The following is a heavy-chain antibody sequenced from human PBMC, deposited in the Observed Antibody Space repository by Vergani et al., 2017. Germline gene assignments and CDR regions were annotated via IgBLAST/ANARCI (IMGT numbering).Heavy chain of an antibody. Sequence: EVQLLESGGDLVQPGGSLRLSCAASGFTFTHYAMNWVRQAPGKGLEWFSGISGSGGSTYYAGSVKGRFTISRYSSKNTLYLQMNSLSAGDTAVYYGAKAKARNSGYDYLYYYHAMHV. CDR3: AKAKARNSGYDYLYYYHAMHV. V-gene: IGHV3-23*01. CDR2: ISGSGGST. J-gene: IGHJ6*01. D-gene: IGHD5-12*01. CDR1: GFTFTHYA.